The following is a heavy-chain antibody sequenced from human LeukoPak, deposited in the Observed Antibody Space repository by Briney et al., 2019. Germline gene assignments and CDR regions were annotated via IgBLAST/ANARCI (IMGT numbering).Heavy chain of an antibody. Sequence: PGRSLRLSRAASGFTFDDYAMHWVRQAPGKGLEWVSGISWNSGSIGYADSVKGRFTISRDNAKNSLYLQMNSLRAEDTALYYCAKDMYYYDSSGYDYWGQGTLVTVSS. J-gene: IGHJ4*02. CDR1: GFTFDDYA. V-gene: IGHV3-9*01. CDR2: ISWNSGSI. CDR3: AKDMYYYDSSGYDY. D-gene: IGHD3-22*01.